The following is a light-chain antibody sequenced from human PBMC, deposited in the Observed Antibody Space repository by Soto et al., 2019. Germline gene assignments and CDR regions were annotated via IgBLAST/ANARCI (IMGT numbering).Light chain of an antibody. Sequence: DFQMTQSPSSVSASVGDRVTITCRASQAIDSWLAWYQQKQGEAHKXLIFTGSLLHSGVPPRFSGSGSGTDLTITISSLQPEDFETYYCQQTLSFPPTFGQGTKVDIK. CDR1: QAIDSW. J-gene: IGKJ1*01. CDR3: QQTLSFPPT. CDR2: TGS. V-gene: IGKV1-12*01.